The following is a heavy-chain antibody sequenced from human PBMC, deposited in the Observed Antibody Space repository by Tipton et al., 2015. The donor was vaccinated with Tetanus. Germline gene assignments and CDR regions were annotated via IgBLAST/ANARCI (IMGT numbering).Heavy chain of an antibody. J-gene: IGHJ4*02. V-gene: IGHV3-33*01. CDR2: SWYDGTDK. CDR3: AREADCSGGSCFSGDFDN. Sequence: SLRLSYAASGFIFSSYGIHWVRQAPGKGLEWVAVSWYDGTDKYYADSVKGRFTISRDNSKNTLYLQMSSLRAEDTAVYYCAREADCSGGSCFSGDFDNWGQGTQVTVSS. D-gene: IGHD2-15*01. CDR1: GFIFSSYG.